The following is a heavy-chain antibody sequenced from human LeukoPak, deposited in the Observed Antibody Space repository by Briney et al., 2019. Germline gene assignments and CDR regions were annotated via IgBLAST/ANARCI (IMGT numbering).Heavy chain of an antibody. CDR3: ARARVMATIRPYFDY. D-gene: IGHD5-24*01. CDR1: GYTLTELS. Sequence: GASVKVSCKVSGYTLTELSMHWVRQAPGHGLEWMGLISPSGGSTSYAQKFQGRVTMTSDTSTSTVYMELSSLRSEDTAVYYCARARVMATIRPYFDYWGQGTLVTVSS. CDR2: ISPSGGST. J-gene: IGHJ4*02. V-gene: IGHV1-46*01.